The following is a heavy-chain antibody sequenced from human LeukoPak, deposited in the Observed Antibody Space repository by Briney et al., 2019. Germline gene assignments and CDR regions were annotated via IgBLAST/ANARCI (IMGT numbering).Heavy chain of an antibody. D-gene: IGHD3-10*01. V-gene: IGHV4-59*01. CDR3: ARRNVLLWFGEPLGWYFDL. J-gene: IGHJ2*01. CDR1: GGSISSYY. Sequence: SETLSLTCTVSGGSISSYYWSWIRQPPGKGLEWIGYIYYSGSTNYNPSLKSRVTISVDTSKNQFSLKLSSVTAAGTAVYYCARRNVLLWFGEPLGWYFDLWGRGTLVTVSS. CDR2: IYYSGST.